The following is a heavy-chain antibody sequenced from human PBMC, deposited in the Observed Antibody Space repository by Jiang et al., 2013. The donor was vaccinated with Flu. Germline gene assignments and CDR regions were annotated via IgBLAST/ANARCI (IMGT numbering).Heavy chain of an antibody. D-gene: IGHD3-10*01. CDR3: ARSGYYGSGSYYRANDY. CDR2: IYPGDSDT. CDR1: GYSFTSYW. J-gene: IGHJ4*02. V-gene: IGHV5-51*01. Sequence: KGSGYSFTSYWIGWVRQMPGKGLEWMGIIYPGDSDTRYSPSFQGQVTISADKSISTAYLQWSSLKASDTAMYYCARSGYYGSGSYYRANDYWGQGTLVTVSS.